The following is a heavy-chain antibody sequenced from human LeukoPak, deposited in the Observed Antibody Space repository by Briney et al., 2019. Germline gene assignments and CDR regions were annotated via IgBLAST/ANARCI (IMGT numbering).Heavy chain of an antibody. J-gene: IGHJ4*02. CDR1: GFTFSSFS. D-gene: IGHD3-22*01. CDR3: ARRRSSGYLDY. V-gene: IGHV3-21*01. Sequence: PGGSLRLSSAAPGFTFSSFSMKWVRPAPGQGLEWVSSISSSSSYIYYADSVKGRFTISRDNAKNSLYLQMNSLRAEDTAVYYCARRRSSGYLDYWGQGTLVTVSS. CDR2: ISSSSSYI.